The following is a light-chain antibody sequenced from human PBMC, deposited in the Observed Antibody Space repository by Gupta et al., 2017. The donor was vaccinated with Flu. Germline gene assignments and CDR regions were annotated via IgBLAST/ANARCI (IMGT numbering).Light chain of an antibody. CDR1: SGYSSYI. CDR3: ETWDSNSWV. Sequence: QPVLTQSSPASSSLGSSVTLTCTLSSGYSSYIIAWHQQQPGKAPRYLMKLEGSGSYNKGSGVPDRFSGSSSGADRYLTISNLQSEDEADYYCETWDSNSWVFGGGTKLTVL. J-gene: IGLJ3*02. CDR2: LEGSGSY. V-gene: IGLV4-60*03.